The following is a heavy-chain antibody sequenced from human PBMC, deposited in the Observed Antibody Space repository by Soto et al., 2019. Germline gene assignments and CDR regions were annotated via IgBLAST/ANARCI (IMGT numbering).Heavy chain of an antibody. V-gene: IGHV3-23*01. Sequence: GGSLRLSCAVSGFTFSSYAMSWVRQAPGKGLEWVSAISGSGGSTYYADSVKGRFTISRDNSKNTLYLQMNSLRAEDTAVYCCAKDLLGVRGVIHNWFDPWGQGTLVTVSS. D-gene: IGHD3-10*01. CDR3: AKDLLGVRGVIHNWFDP. CDR2: ISGSGGST. CDR1: GFTFSSYA. J-gene: IGHJ5*02.